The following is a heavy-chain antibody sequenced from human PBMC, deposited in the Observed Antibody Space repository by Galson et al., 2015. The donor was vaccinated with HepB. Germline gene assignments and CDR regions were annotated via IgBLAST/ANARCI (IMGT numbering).Heavy chain of an antibody. V-gene: IGHV5-51*03. J-gene: IGHJ4*02. CDR3: ARLPVGIAWYWVYYFDY. Sequence: QSGAEVKKPGESLKISCKGSGYSFTTHWIGWVRQMPGKGLEWMGIIYPGDSDTRYSPSFQGQVTISADKSISTAYLHWSSLKASDTAMYYCARLPVGIAWYWVYYFDYWGQGTLVTVSS. D-gene: IGHD2-8*02. CDR1: GYSFTTHW. CDR2: IYPGDSDT.